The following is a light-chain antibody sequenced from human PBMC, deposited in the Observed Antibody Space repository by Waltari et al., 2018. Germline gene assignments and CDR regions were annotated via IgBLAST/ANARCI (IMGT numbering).Light chain of an antibody. CDR2: SPN. CDR3: VLYMGSGILV. Sequence: PTWFQQTPPQAPPPLIFSPNTRASGFPDRFSHSILGHRAARTIRGAQADDESDYYCVLYMGSGILVFGGWTKVTVL. J-gene: IGLJ3*02. V-gene: IGLV8-61*01.